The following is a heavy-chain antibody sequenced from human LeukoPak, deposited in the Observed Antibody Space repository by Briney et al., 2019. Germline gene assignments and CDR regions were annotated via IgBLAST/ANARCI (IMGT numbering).Heavy chain of an antibody. CDR2: IYYSGST. D-gene: IGHD3-10*01. J-gene: IGHJ5*02. CDR3: ARSIFGVSFWFDP. Sequence: SETLSLTCTVSGGSISSGGYYWSWIRQHPGKGLEWIGYIYYSGSTYYNPSLKSRVTISVDTSKNQFSLKLSSVTAADTAVYYCARSIFGVSFWFDPWGQGTLVTVSS. V-gene: IGHV4-31*03. CDR1: GGSISSGGYY.